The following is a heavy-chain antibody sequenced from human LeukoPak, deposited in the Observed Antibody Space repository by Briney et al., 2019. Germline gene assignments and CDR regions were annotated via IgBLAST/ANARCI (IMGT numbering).Heavy chain of an antibody. J-gene: IGHJ4*02. V-gene: IGHV3-7*01. D-gene: IGHD2-2*01. Sequence: GGSLRLFCAASGFTFSLYWMSWVRQAPGKGLEWGTNIKRDGSEKDYVDSVKGRFTISRDNAKNSLYLQMNSLRAEDTAMYYCARLPIVVLSTAPFDYWGQGTLVTVSS. CDR1: GFTFSLYW. CDR2: IKRDGSEK. CDR3: ARLPIVVLSTAPFDY.